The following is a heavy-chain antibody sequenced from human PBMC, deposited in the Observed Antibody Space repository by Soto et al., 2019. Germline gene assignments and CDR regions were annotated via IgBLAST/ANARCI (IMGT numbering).Heavy chain of an antibody. Sequence: ASVKVSCKVSGYTLTELSMHWVRQAPGKGLEWMGGFDPEDGETIYAQRFQGRVTMTEDTSTDTAYMELSSLRSEDTAVYYCATMSGSYYPYWYFDLWGRGTLVTVSS. CDR1: GYTLTELS. J-gene: IGHJ2*01. D-gene: IGHD1-26*01. V-gene: IGHV1-24*01. CDR3: ATMSGSYYPYWYFDL. CDR2: FDPEDGET.